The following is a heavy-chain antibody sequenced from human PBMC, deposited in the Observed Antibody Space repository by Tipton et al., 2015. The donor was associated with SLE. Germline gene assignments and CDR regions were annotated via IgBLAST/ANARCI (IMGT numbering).Heavy chain of an antibody. J-gene: IGHJ1*01. D-gene: IGHD3-22*01. CDR3: ARGYSSGYPEYFQH. CDR1: GFTFSSYG. CDR2: ISFDGGYL. V-gene: IGHV3-33*08. Sequence: SLRLSCAASGFTFSSYGMHWVRRAPGKGLEWVAGISFDGGYLYYTDSVKGRFTISRDNSKNTLYLQMNSLRAEDTAVYYCARGYSSGYPEYFQHWGQGTLVTVSS.